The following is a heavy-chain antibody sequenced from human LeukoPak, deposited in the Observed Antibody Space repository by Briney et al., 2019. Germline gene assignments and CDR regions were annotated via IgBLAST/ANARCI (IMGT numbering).Heavy chain of an antibody. CDR3: ARDYCDSRGYYGMDV. J-gene: IGHJ6*02. CDR1: GFTFSDYY. CDR2: ISSSGRTI. D-gene: IGHD3-22*01. V-gene: IGHV3-11*01. Sequence: GGSLRLSCAASGFTFSDYYMSWIRQAPGQGLEWVSYISSSGRTIHYADSVKGRFTISRDNAKNSLYLEMNSLRAEDTAVYYCARDYCDSRGYYGMDVWGQGTTVTVSS.